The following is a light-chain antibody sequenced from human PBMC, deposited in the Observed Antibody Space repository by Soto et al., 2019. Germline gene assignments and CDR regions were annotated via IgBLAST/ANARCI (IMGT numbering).Light chain of an antibody. V-gene: IGKV3D-15*01. CDR3: QQYNNWGLS. CDR2: GSS. CDR1: ENVGTN. J-gene: IGKJ4*01. Sequence: IVMTQSPATLSVSPGEGVTLSCRASENVGTNLAWYQQKPAQAPRLLMYGSSTRATGIPATFSGSGSGTEFTLAIRSLQSEDSAVYYCQQYNNWGLSFGGGTKVEIK.